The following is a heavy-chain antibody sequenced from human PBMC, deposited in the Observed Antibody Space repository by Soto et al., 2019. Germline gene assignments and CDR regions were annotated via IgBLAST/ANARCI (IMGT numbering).Heavy chain of an antibody. D-gene: IGHD6-6*01. J-gene: IGHJ6*02. Sequence: GASVKVSCKASGGTFSSYAISWVRQAPGQGLEWMGGIIPIFGTANYAQKFQGRVTITADESTSTAYMELSSLRSEDTAVYYCARAGSSAPPWVYGMDVWGQGTTVTVYS. CDR2: IIPIFGTA. V-gene: IGHV1-69*13. CDR3: ARAGSSAPPWVYGMDV. CDR1: GGTFSSYA.